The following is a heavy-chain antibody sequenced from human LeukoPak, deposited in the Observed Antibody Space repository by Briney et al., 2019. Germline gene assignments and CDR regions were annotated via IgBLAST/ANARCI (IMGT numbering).Heavy chain of an antibody. D-gene: IGHD4-23*01. J-gene: IGHJ4*02. CDR3: ARDSYGGNWSLGY. CDR1: GFTFTGYY. Sequence: ASVKVSCKASGFTFTGYYMHWVRQAPGQGLEWMGWVNPNNGRTNYAQMFQGRVTMTRDTSINTAYMELSRLRSDDTAVYYCARDSYGGNWSLGYWGQGTLVTVSS. CDR2: VNPNNGRT. V-gene: IGHV1-2*02.